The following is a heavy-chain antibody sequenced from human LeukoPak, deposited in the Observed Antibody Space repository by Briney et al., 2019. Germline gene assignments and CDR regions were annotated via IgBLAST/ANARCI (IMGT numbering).Heavy chain of an antibody. D-gene: IGHD4-11*01. CDR2: IWSDGTNQ. Sequence: GGSLRHSCESSGFTSSHYGMHSGRQAPGEGLEWGAGIWSDGTNQYYAESVKGRFTISRDNFTNTGSLQMNRLRADDTAVYYCAKDAQSGFDYSNPLEHWGQGSLVTVSS. J-gene: IGHJ4*02. CDR1: GFTSSHYG. CDR3: AKDAQSGFDYSNPLEH. V-gene: IGHV3-33*03.